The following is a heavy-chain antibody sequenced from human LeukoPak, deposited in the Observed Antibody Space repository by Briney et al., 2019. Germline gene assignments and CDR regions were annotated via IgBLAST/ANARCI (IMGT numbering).Heavy chain of an antibody. CDR1: GGSITDKSYY. D-gene: IGHD2-2*01. J-gene: IGHJ4*02. V-gene: IGHV4-31*03. CDR2: IYYSGST. CDR3: ARAIVVPAAITNFDY. Sequence: PSETLSLTCSVSGGSITDKSYYWGWVRRPPGKGLEWIGYIYYSGSTYYNPSLKSRVTISVDTSKNQFSLKLSSVTAADTAVYYCARAIVVPAAITNFDYWGQGTLVTVSS.